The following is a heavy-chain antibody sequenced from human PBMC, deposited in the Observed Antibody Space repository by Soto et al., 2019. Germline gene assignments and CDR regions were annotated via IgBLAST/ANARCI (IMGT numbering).Heavy chain of an antibody. CDR3: AKDRSSSLDAMDV. D-gene: IGHD6-13*01. CDR1: GFAFSRYG. CDR2: IWYDGTDN. Sequence: QVQLVESGGGVVQPGRSLRLSCAASGFAFSRYGMHWVRQAPAKGLEWVAVIWYDGTDNYYADSVKGRFTSSRDNSKNTLYLQVDSLRVDDTAVYYCAKDRSSSLDAMDVWGQGTTVTVSS. J-gene: IGHJ6*02. V-gene: IGHV3-33*06.